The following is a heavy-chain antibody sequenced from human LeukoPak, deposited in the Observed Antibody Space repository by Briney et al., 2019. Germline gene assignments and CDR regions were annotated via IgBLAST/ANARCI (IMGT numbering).Heavy chain of an antibody. V-gene: IGHV1-3*01. CDR1: GYTFTSYA. Sequence: ASVKVSCKASGYTFTSYAMHWVRQAPGQRLEWMGWINAGNGNTKYSQKFQGRVTITRDTSASTAYMELSSLRSEDTAVYYCASPGSGGYDILTGYYKLDYWGQGTLVTVSS. CDR3: ASPGSGGYDILTGYYKLDY. J-gene: IGHJ4*02. D-gene: IGHD3-9*01. CDR2: INAGNGNT.